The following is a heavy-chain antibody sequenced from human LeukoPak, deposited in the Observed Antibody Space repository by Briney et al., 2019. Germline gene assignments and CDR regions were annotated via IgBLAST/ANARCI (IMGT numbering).Heavy chain of an antibody. Sequence: TSETLSLTCAAYGGSFSGYYWSWIRQPAGKGLEWIGRIYTSGSTNYNPSLKSRVTISVDTSKNQFSLKLSSVTAADTAVYYCARESRGYSGYDYYYYYYMDVWGKGTTVTISS. J-gene: IGHJ6*03. V-gene: IGHV4-4*07. D-gene: IGHD5-12*01. CDR2: IYTSGST. CDR3: ARESRGYSGYDYYYYYYMDV. CDR1: GGSFSGYY.